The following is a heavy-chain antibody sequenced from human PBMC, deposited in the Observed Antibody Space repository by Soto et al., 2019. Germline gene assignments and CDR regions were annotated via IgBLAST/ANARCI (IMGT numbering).Heavy chain of an antibody. D-gene: IGHD3-10*01. CDR3: ARGLGYDSGSDYNPSYEYFQH. CDR1: GLTFSNYA. CDR2: ISGSGYRT. V-gene: IGHV3-23*01. Sequence: GGSLRLSCAASGLTFSNYAMSWVRQAPGKGLEWVSAISGSGYRTYYADSVKGRFTISRDNSWNTLYLQMNSLRAEDTAVYYCARGLGYDSGSDYNPSYEYFQHWGQGTQVTVSS. J-gene: IGHJ1*01.